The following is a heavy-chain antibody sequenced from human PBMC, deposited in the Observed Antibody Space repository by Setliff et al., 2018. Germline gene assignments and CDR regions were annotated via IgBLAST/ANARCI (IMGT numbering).Heavy chain of an antibody. Sequence: GESLKISCKTSGYIFNNYWIVWVRQLPGKGLECMGIIYPGDSDIRYSPSFEGQVTISADKSISTAYLHWSSLKASDTAMYYCARPREGYKSFQYWGQGTQVTSPQ. J-gene: IGHJ4*02. CDR2: IYPGDSDI. V-gene: IGHV5-51*01. CDR3: ARPREGYKSFQY. D-gene: IGHD5-12*01. CDR1: GYIFNNYW.